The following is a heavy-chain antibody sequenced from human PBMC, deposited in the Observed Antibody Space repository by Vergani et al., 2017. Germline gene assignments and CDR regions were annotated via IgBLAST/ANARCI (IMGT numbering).Heavy chain of an antibody. CDR2: INHSGST. CDR3: ARAKWPHSNFDY. D-gene: IGHD5-12*01. V-gene: IGHV4-34*01. CDR1: GGSFSGYY. Sequence: QVQLQQWGAGLLKPSETLSLTCAVYGGSFSGYYWSWIRQPPGKGLEWIGEINHSGSTNYNPSLKSRVTISVDTSKNQFSLKLSSVTAADTAVYYCARAKWPHSNFDYWGQGTLVTVSS. J-gene: IGHJ4*02.